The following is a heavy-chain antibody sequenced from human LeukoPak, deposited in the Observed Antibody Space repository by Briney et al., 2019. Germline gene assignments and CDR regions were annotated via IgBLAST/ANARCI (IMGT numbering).Heavy chain of an antibody. CDR1: GFTFSTYV. V-gene: IGHV3-23*01. CDR3: AKGSGYDTDFDY. Sequence: GGSLRLSCATSGFTFSTYVMSWVRQAPGEGLEWVSGISGSGDNTYYADSVKGRFTISRDNSKNTLYLQMNSLRAEDTAVYYCAKGSGYDTDFDYWGQGTLVTVSS. D-gene: IGHD3-9*01. J-gene: IGHJ4*02. CDR2: ISGSGDNT.